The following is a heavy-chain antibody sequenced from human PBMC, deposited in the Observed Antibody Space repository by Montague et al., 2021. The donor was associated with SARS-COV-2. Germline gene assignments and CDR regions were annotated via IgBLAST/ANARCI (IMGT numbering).Heavy chain of an antibody. V-gene: IGHV3-30-3*01. CDR2: ISYDGSNK. CDR3: ARAGWRCSGGSCYSQGGFDY. J-gene: IGHJ4*02. CDR1: GFIFSSYA. D-gene: IGHD2-15*01. Sequence: SLRLSCAASGFIFSSYAMHWVRQAQGKGLEWVAVISYDGSNKFXXXSXXXRFXISRDNSKSTLYLQMSSLRAEATAVSYCARAGWRCSGGSCYSQGGFDYWGQGTLVTVSS.